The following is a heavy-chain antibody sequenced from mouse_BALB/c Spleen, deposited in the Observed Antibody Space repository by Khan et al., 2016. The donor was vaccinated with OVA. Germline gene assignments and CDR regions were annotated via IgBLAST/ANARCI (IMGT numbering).Heavy chain of an antibody. CDR1: GSTFTSYG. CDR3: TTAYYRYYFDY. CDR2: IYPGNGYT. Sequence: EVQLVESGAELGRPGSSVKLSCKTSGSTFTSYGIKWVKQRPGQGLEWIGYIYPGNGYTEYNERFQGKAILTSDTSSSTAYMQLRSLTSEDSAMYFCTTAYYRYYFDYWGQGTILTGSS. V-gene: IGHV1S134*01. J-gene: IGHJ2*01. D-gene: IGHD2-14*01.